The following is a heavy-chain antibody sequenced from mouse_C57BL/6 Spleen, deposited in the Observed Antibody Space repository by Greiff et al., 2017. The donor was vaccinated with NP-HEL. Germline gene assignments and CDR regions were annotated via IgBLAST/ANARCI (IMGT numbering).Heavy chain of an antibody. J-gene: IGHJ4*01. CDR2: ISDGGSYT. CDR1: GFTFSSYA. V-gene: IGHV5-4*03. CDR3: ARGWPKKYAMDY. Sequence: DVKLVESGGGLVKPGGSLKLSCAASGFTFSSYAMSWVRQTPEKRLEWVATISDGGSYTYYPDNVKGRFTISRDNAKNNLYLQMSHLKSEDTAMYYCARGWPKKYAMDYWGQGTSVTVSS.